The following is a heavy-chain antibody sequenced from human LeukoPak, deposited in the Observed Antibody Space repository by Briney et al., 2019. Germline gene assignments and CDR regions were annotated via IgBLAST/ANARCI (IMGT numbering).Heavy chain of an antibody. CDR3: ARVRNWFDP. V-gene: IGHV4-34*01. CDR1: GGSFSGYY. Sequence: PSETLSLTCAVYGGSFSGYYWSWIRQPPGKGLEWIGEINHSGSTNYNPSLKSRVTISVDTSKNQFSLKLTSVTAADTAVYYCARVRNWFDPWGQGTLVTVSS. CDR2: INHSGST. J-gene: IGHJ5*02.